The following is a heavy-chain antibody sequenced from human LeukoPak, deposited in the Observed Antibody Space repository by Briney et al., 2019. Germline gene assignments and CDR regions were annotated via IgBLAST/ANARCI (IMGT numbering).Heavy chain of an antibody. J-gene: IGHJ4*02. CDR2: ITSSGYTI. CDR1: DFTFSLYE. CDR3: ARGRGAFDY. D-gene: IGHD6-25*01. Sequence: GGPLRLPFAAPDFTFSLYEMTWVGRAPGKGLEWVSYITSSGYTITYADSVKGRFTISRDNAKNSLYLQMNSRRAEDTAVYYCARGRGAFDYWGQGTLVTVSS. V-gene: IGHV3-48*03.